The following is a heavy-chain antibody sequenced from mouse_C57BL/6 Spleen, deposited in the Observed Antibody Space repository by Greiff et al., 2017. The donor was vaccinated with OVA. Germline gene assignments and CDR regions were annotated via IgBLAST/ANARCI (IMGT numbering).Heavy chain of an antibody. CDR1: GYAFTNYL. CDR3: ARRGYDGGHYAMDY. V-gene: IGHV1-54*01. D-gene: IGHD2-2*01. J-gene: IGHJ4*01. CDR2: INPGSGGT. Sequence: QVHVKQSGAELVRPGTSVKVSCKASGYAFTNYLIEWVKQRPGQGLEWIGVINPGSGGTNYNEKFKGKATLTADKSSSTAYMQLSSLTSEDSAVYFCARRGYDGGHYAMDYWGQGTSVTVSS.